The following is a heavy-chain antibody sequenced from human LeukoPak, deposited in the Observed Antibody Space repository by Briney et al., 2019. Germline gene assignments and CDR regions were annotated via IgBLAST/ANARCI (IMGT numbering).Heavy chain of an antibody. D-gene: IGHD3-22*01. J-gene: IGHJ1*01. CDR2: INPNSGGT. Sequence: ASVKVSCKASGYTFTGYYMHWVRQAPGQGLEWMGWINPNSGGTNYAQKFQGRVTMTRDTSISTAYMELSRLRSDDKAVYYCARVGGGWDSNGYYFEYFQHWGQGTLVTVSS. CDR3: ARVGGGWDSNGYYFEYFQH. CDR1: GYTFTGYY. V-gene: IGHV1-2*02.